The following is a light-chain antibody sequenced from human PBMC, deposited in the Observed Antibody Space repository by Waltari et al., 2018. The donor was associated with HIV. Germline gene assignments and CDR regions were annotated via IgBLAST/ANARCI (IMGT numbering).Light chain of an antibody. CDR3: QQYSTHYA. Sequence: MQMTQSASSLSASVGDTVILTCRASQDMDNWLAWYDQKPGGAPKLLISMTSVLESGGPSRFSGSASGTTFTLTIPGLQPADFGTYFCQQYSTHYAFGPGT. CDR1: QDMDNW. CDR2: MTS. V-gene: IGKV1-5*03. J-gene: IGKJ2*01.